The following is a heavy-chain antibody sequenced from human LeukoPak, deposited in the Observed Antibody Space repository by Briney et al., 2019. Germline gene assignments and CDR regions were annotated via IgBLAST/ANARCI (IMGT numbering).Heavy chain of an antibody. CDR2: IYHSGST. V-gene: IGHV4-38-2*01. J-gene: IGHJ6*03. CDR3: ARRGGSYSYYYMDV. Sequence: SETLSLTCAVSGYSISSGYYWGWIRQPPGKGLEWIGSIYHSGSTYYNQSLKSRVTISVDTSKNQFSLKLSSVTAADTAVYYCARRGGSYSYYYMDVWGKGTTVTVSS. D-gene: IGHD1-26*01. CDR1: GYSISSGYY.